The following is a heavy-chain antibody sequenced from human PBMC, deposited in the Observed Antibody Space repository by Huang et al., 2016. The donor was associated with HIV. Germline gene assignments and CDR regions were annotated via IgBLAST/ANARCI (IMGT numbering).Heavy chain of an antibody. V-gene: IGHV4-34*12. CDR2: ILNSGTA. CDR1: GGAFSNYY. Sequence: QVQLRQWGAGLLKPSETLSPTCAVYGGAFSNYYWSWVRRLPGGRLEWIGEILNSGTANSYPARKSRGTRSADTSKQQFALRLRSVTAADSGVYLCDRVPTPSYDDRWDITPNHEDVYYFNMDVWGRGTTVTVSS. D-gene: IGHD3-10*01. J-gene: IGHJ6*02. CDR3: DRVPTPSYDDRWDITPNHEDVYYFNMDV.